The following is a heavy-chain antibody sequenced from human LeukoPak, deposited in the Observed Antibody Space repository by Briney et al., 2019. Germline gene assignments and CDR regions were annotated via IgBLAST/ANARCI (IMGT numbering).Heavy chain of an antibody. V-gene: IGHV4-31*03. Sequence: SQTLSLTCTVSGDSMSNGGYFWSWIRQHPGKGLEWIGYIYYTGSTTYNPSLQSRVTISVDTSKNNFSLRLNPVTAADTAVYFCARGLPGARIPYHFDSWGQGTLVAVSS. D-gene: IGHD1-1*01. J-gene: IGHJ4*02. CDR2: IYYTGST. CDR1: GDSMSNGGYF. CDR3: ARGLPGARIPYHFDS.